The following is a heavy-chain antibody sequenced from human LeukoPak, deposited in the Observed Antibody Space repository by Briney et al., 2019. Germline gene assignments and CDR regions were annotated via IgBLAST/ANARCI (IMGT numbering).Heavy chain of an antibody. D-gene: IGHD3-10*01. CDR3: AKGADYGSGSYDY. Sequence: GGSLRLSCAASGFTFSSYGMHWVRQAPGKGLEWVAFIRYDGSNKYYADSVKGRFTISRDNSKNTLYLQMNSLRAEDTAVYYCAKGADYGSGSYDYWGQGTLVTVSS. J-gene: IGHJ4*02. V-gene: IGHV3-30*02. CDR2: IRYDGSNK. CDR1: GFTFSSYG.